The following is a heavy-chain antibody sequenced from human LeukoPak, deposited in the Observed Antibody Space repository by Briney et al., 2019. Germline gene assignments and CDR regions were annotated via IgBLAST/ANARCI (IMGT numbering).Heavy chain of an antibody. Sequence: GGSLRLSCAASGFTFSSYEMNWVRHAPGKGLEWVSDISSSGSTIYYADSVKGRFIISRDNAKNSLYLQINSLRAEDTAVYYCATTYGYDSYFDFWGQGTLVTVSS. V-gene: IGHV3-48*03. D-gene: IGHD5-12*01. CDR1: GFTFSSYE. CDR2: ISSSGSTI. J-gene: IGHJ4*02. CDR3: ATTYGYDSYFDF.